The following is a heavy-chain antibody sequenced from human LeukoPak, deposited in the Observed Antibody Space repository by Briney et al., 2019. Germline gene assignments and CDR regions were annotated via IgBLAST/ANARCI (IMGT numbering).Heavy chain of an antibody. V-gene: IGHV3-11*04. CDR3: ARESRQWLVLGGVDY. J-gene: IGHJ4*02. D-gene: IGHD6-19*01. CDR2: MSSSGSTI. Sequence: GGSLRLSCAASGFTFSDYYMSWIRQAPGKGLEWVSYMSSSGSTIYYADSVKGRFTISRDNAKNSLYLQMNSLRAEDTAVYYCARESRQWLVLGGVDYWGQGTLVTVSS. CDR1: GFTFSDYY.